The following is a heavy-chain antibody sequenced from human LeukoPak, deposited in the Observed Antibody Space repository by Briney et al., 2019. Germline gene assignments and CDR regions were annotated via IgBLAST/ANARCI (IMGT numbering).Heavy chain of an antibody. V-gene: IGHV1-8*01. J-gene: IGHJ4*02. CDR2: MNPNSGNT. CDR3: ARAGTDSYDYVWGSYRYNDPFDY. CDR1: GYTFTSYD. D-gene: IGHD3-16*02. Sequence: GSVKVSCKASGYTFTSYDINWVRQATGQGLEWMGWMNPNSGNTGYAQKFQGRVTMTRNTSISTAYMELSSLRSEDTAVYYCARAGTDSYDYVWGSYRYNDPFDYWGQGTLVTVSS.